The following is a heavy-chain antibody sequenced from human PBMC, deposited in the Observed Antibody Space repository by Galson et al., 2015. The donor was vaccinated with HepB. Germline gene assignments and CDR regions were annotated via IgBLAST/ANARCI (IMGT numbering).Heavy chain of an antibody. CDR3: AAAVYDILTGLPGPPSYGMDV. J-gene: IGHJ6*02. D-gene: IGHD3-9*01. V-gene: IGHV1-58*01. Sequence: SVKVSCKASGFTFTSSAVQWVRQARGQRLEWIGWIVVGSGNTNYAQKFQERVTITRDMSTSTAYMELSSLRSEDTAVYYCAAAVYDILTGLPGPPSYGMDVWGQGTTVTVSS. CDR1: GFTFTSSA. CDR2: IVVGSGNT.